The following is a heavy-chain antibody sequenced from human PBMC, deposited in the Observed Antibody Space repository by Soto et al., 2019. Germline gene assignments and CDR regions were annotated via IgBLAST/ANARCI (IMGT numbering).Heavy chain of an antibody. CDR1: GFTFRGYV. J-gene: IGHJ4*02. V-gene: IGHV3-23*01. Sequence: EVQLLESGGGLEQPGGSLRLSCAASGFTFRGYVMSWVRQASGKGLEWVSAISGNGYGTYYADSVEGPFTIARDNSKNTLYLQVNSLRPEDTAFYYCAKGSASTSPYYFDYWGRGTLVTVSS. CDR3: AKGSASTSPYYFDY. CDR2: ISGNGYGT. D-gene: IGHD2-21*01.